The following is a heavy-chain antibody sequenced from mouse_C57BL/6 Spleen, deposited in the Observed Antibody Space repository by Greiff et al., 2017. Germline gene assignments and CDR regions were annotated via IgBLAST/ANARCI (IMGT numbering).Heavy chain of an antibody. J-gene: IGHJ3*01. CDR3: ARDLYYGSSYGFAY. CDR2: ISDGGSYT. D-gene: IGHD1-1*01. CDR1: GFTFSSYA. V-gene: IGHV5-4*01. Sequence: EVKVVESGGGLVKPGGSLKLSCAASGFTFSSYAMSWVRQTPEKRLEWVATISDGGSYTYYPDNVKGRFTISRDNAKNNLYLQMSHLKSEDTAMYYCARDLYYGSSYGFAYWGQGTLVTVSA.